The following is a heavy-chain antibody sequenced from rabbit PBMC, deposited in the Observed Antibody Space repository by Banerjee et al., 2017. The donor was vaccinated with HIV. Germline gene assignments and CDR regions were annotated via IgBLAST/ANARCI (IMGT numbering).Heavy chain of an antibody. CDR3: ARGLSSSGTSFNL. Sequence: QQQLEESGGGLVKPGGTLTLTCKASGIDFSSYYYMCWVRQAPGKGLEWIACIDADSSGATWYANWAKGRFTISGTSSTTVTLQMTSLTAADTATYFCARGLSSSGTSFNLWGPGTLVTVS. V-gene: IGHV1S45*01. CDR1: GIDFSSYYY. D-gene: IGHD1-1*01. CDR2: IDADSSGAT. J-gene: IGHJ4*01.